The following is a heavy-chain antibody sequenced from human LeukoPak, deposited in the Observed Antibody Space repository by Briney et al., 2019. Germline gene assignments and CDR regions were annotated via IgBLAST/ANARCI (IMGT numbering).Heavy chain of an antibody. CDR3: ASLPTCYDFWSGRWVGYFDY. CDR1: IHILTIFD. J-gene: IGHJ4*02. V-gene: IGHV1-8*01. CDR2: MTPNSGNT. Sequence: GPSVKLSRKSSIHILTIFDINWAPHATSPALEWMGWMTPNSGNTGYAQKFQGIVTMTRNTSISTAYMELSSLRSEDTAVYSCASLPTCYDFWSGRWVGYFDYWGQGTLVTVSS. D-gene: IGHD3-3*01.